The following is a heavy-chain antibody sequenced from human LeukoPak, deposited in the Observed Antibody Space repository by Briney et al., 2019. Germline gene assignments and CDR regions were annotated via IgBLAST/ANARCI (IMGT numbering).Heavy chain of an antibody. CDR1: GGSISSYY. CDR2: IYYSGST. D-gene: IGHD5-24*01. CDR3: AREGEMATIN. Sequence: SETLSFTCTVSGGSISSYYWSWIRQPPGKGLEWIGYIYYSGSTNYNPSLKSRVTISVDTSKNQFSLKLSSVTAADTAVYYCAREGEMATINWGQGTLVTVSS. J-gene: IGHJ4*02. V-gene: IGHV4-59*01.